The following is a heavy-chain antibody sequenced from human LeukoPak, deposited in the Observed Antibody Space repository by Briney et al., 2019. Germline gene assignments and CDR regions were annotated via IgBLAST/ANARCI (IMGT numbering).Heavy chain of an antibody. V-gene: IGHV4-59*01. CDR2: IYYSGST. D-gene: IGHD5-24*01. CDR3: ARNHNYTDHYNHMDV. Sequence: PSETLSLTCTVSGGSISSYYWSWIRQPPGKGLEWIGYIYYSGSTNYNPSLKSRVTISVDTSKNQFSLKLSSVTAADTAVYYCARNHNYTDHYNHMDVWGRGTAVTVSS. J-gene: IGHJ6*03. CDR1: GGSISSYY.